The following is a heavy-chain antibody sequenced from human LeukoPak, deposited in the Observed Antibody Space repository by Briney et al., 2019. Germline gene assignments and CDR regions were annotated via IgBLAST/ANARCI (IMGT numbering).Heavy chain of an antibody. D-gene: IGHD3-10*01. CDR2: IRYDGSNK. V-gene: IGHV3-30*02. CDR3: ARAGDYYGSGSHMDV. CDR1: GFTFSSYG. J-gene: IGHJ6*03. Sequence: GGSLRLSCAASGFTFSSYGMHWVRQAPGKGLEWVAFIRYDGSNKYYADSVKGRFTISRDNSKNTLYLQMNSLRAEDTAVYYCARAGDYYGSGSHMDVWGKGTTVTVSS.